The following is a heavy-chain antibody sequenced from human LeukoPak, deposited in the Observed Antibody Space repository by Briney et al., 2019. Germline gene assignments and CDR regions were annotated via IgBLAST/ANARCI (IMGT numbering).Heavy chain of an antibody. CDR3: AREGYYGSGSYLDY. CDR1: GYTCTSYG. J-gene: IGHJ4*02. D-gene: IGHD3-10*01. CDR2: IISYNGNT. Sequence: ASVKDSCKSSGYTCTSYGISGVRQPPAQGLEGMVWIISYNGNTNYAQKLQGRVTMTTDTSTSTAYMELRSLRSDDTAVYYCAREGYYGSGSYLDYWGQGTLVPVSS. V-gene: IGHV1-18*01.